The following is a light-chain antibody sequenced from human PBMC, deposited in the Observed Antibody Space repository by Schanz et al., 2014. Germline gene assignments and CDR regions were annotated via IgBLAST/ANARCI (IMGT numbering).Light chain of an antibody. CDR1: SSDVGSYNL. V-gene: IGLV2-23*01. Sequence: QSALTQPASVSGSPGQSITISCTGTSSDVGSYNLVSWYQHHPVKAPKLMIYEGSKRPSGVSNRFSGSGSGNTASLTISGLQDEDEADYYCCSYAGRPWVFGGGTKLTVL. CDR2: EGS. J-gene: IGLJ3*02. CDR3: CSYAGRPWV.